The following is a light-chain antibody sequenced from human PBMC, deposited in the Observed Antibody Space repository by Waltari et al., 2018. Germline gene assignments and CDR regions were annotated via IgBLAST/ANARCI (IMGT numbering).Light chain of an antibody. CDR3: QQYGTPLA. J-gene: IGKJ4*01. CDR1: QSVKSNE. V-gene: IGKV3-20*01. CDR2: DTS. Sequence: EIVLTQSPGTLSLSPGDRATLSCRASQSVKSNELAWYQQKPGQAPRLLIYDTSTRATGIPDRFSGSGSETDFILTISRLEAEDFVLYYWQQYGTPLAFGGGTKVEIK.